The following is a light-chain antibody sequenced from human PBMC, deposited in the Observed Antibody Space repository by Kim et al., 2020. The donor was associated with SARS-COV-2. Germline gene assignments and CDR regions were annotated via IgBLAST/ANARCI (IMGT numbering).Light chain of an antibody. V-gene: IGKV2-24*01. CDR1: QALEHTDGNTY. Sequence: DIVMTQTPLSSRVTLGQPASISCKSSQALEHTDGNTYLSWLHQRPGQPPRLLIYKISTRFSGVPDRFSGSGAGTDFTLKISRVEAEDGGVYYCMQATRFPFTFGRGTKVDIK. CDR3: MQATRFPFT. J-gene: IGKJ3*01. CDR2: KIS.